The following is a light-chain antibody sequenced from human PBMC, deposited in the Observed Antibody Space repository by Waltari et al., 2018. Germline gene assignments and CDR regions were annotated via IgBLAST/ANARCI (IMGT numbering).Light chain of an antibody. V-gene: IGLV2-23*02. Sequence: QSALTQPASVSGTPGQSITISCSGTTSDVGSYDLISWYQQHPGEAPNLLIFEVFKRPPDTSIRFSGAKSGSTASLTISRLQPEDAADYYCCSYAGRGTYVFGRGTKVTVL. CDR3: CSYAGRGTYV. CDR2: EVF. J-gene: IGLJ1*01. CDR1: TSDVGSYDL.